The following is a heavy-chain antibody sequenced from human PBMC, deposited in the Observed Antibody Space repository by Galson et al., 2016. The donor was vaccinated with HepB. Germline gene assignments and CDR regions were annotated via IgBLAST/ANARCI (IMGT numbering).Heavy chain of an antibody. Sequence: SVKVSCKASGYTFTTYGISWVRQAPGQGLEWMGWISAYNGNTNYAQKFQGRVYMTTDTSTSTAYMELRSLRSDDTAMYYCAGDWDDSYGCDHWGQGTLVTVSS. V-gene: IGHV1-18*04. D-gene: IGHD5-18*01. J-gene: IGHJ4*02. CDR2: ISAYNGNT. CDR3: AGDWDDSYGCDH. CDR1: GYTFTTYG.